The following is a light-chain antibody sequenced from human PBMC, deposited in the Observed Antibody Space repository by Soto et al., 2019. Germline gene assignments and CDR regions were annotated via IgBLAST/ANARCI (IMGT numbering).Light chain of an antibody. CDR3: QSYDSSNVV. V-gene: IGLV6-57*02. J-gene: IGLJ2*01. CDR1: SSNIGSNY. Sequence: LTQPPSASGTPGQRVTISCSGSSSNIGSNYVYWYQQRPGSAPTTVIYEDNQRPSGVPDRFSGSIDSSSNSASLTISGLKTEDEADYYCQSYDSSNVVFGGGTKVTVL. CDR2: EDN.